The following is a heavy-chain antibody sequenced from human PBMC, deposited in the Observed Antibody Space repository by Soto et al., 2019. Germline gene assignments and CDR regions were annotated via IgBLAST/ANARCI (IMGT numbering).Heavy chain of an antibody. CDR2: IYPGDSDT. Sequence: GESLKISCRCSGYTFSDYWIGWVRQMPGKGLEWMGIIYPGDSDTRYSPSFQGQVTISADKSINTVYLQWSRMKASDTAIYYCARRERGQRLFDYWGQGTLVTVSS. V-gene: IGHV5-51*01. J-gene: IGHJ4*02. CDR3: ARRERGQRLFDY. CDR1: GYTFSDYW. D-gene: IGHD6-25*01.